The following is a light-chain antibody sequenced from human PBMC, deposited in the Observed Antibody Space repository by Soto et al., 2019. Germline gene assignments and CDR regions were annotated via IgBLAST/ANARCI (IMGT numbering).Light chain of an antibody. CDR1: QSISDT. Sequence: EIVMTQSPATLSVSPGGRATLSCRASQSISDTLAWYQQKPGQAPRLLIYSASRRATGFPARFSGSGSGTDFTLTISSLQSEDYAVYYRQQYDNWPWTFGQATKVDIK. CDR3: QQYDNWPWT. CDR2: SAS. V-gene: IGKV3-15*01. J-gene: IGKJ1*01.